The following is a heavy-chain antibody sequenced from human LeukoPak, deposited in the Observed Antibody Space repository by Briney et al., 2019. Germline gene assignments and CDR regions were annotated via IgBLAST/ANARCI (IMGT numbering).Heavy chain of an antibody. J-gene: IGHJ4*02. CDR2: IYHSGTT. V-gene: IGHV4-59*08. CDR3: ARNVLYSSSADY. Sequence: PSETLSLTCTVSGGSISSYYWSWIRQPPGKGLEWIGTIYHSGTTYYNPSLKSRVTISVDTSKNQFSLKLSSVTAADTAVYYCARNVLYSSSADYWGQGTLVTVSS. CDR1: GGSISSYY. D-gene: IGHD6-6*01.